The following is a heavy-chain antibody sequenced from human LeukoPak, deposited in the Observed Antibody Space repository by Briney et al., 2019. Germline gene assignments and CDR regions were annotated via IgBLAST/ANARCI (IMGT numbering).Heavy chain of an antibody. CDR1: GFTFSSNS. CDR3: AKDSKRWKTYYYEAGSYYFDY. Sequence: GGSLRLSCAAPGFTFSSNSMNWVRQAPGKGLEWISYISSSGTTIHYADSVRGRFSISRDNAKNSLYLQMNSLRAEDTAVYYCAKDSKRWKTYYYEAGSYYFDYWGQGTRVTVSS. J-gene: IGHJ4*02. V-gene: IGHV3-48*01. D-gene: IGHD3-10*01. CDR2: ISSSGTTI.